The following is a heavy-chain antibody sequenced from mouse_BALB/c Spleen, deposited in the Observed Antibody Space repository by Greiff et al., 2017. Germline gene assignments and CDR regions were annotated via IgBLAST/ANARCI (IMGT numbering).Heavy chain of an antibody. D-gene: IGHD1-1*02. CDR1: GDSITSSY. J-gene: IGHJ4*01. CDR3: ARIPLWSLSTDY. V-gene: IGHV3-8*02. Sequence: EVQLQESGPSLVKPSQTLSFTCSVTGDSITSSYWNWVRKIPGNKLEYMGYISYSCSTYYNPALKSRISITRDTSKNRYYLQLNSVTTEDTATYCCARIPLWSLSTDYWGQGTSVTVSS. CDR2: ISYSCST.